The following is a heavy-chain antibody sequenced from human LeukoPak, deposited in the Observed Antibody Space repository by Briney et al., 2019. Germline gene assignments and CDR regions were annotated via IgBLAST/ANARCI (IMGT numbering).Heavy chain of an antibody. Sequence: LETLSLTCTDSGGSNSSYHWSWIRQPPARGLAWFGYIFYRGSTNYNPSLKSRVTISVATSKNQFSLNLTSVTAADTAVYYCARHGSGSVAAPKYWGQGALVTVSS. J-gene: IGHJ4*02. D-gene: IGHD4-23*01. CDR3: ARHGSGSVAAPKY. CDR2: IFYRGST. V-gene: IGHV4-59*08. CDR1: GGSNSSYH.